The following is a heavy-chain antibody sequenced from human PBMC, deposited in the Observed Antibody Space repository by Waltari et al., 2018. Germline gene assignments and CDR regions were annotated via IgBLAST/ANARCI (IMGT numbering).Heavy chain of an antibody. Sequence: QVQLQESGPGLVKPSQTLSLTCTVSGGSISSGSYYWSWIRQPAGKGLEWIGRIYTSGSTNYNPSLKSRVTISVDTSKNQFSLKLSSVTAADTAVYYCARDHGAGSYFGPYFDYWGQGTLVTVSS. CDR3: ARDHGAGSYFGPYFDY. D-gene: IGHD1-26*01. CDR2: IYTSGST. CDR1: GGSISSGSYY. J-gene: IGHJ4*02. V-gene: IGHV4-61*02.